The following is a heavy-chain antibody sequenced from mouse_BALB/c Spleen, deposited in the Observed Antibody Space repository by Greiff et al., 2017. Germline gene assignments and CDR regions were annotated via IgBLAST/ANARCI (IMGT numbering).Heavy chain of an antibody. Sequence: EVQLQESGGGLVQPGGSRKLSCAASGFTFSSFGMHWVRQAPEKGLEWVAYISSGSSTIYYADTVKGRFTISRDNPKNTLFLQMTSLRSEDTAMYYCARSDDYFWFAYWGQGTLVTVSA. CDR3: ARSDDYFWFAY. CDR2: ISSGSSTI. J-gene: IGHJ3*01. V-gene: IGHV5-17*02. CDR1: GFTFSSFG. D-gene: IGHD2-4*01.